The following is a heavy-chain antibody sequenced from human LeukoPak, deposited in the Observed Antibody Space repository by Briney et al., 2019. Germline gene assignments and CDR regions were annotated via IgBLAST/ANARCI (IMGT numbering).Heavy chain of an antibody. CDR3: ATYTQHFGAPGGTDY. CDR1: GFTFRDYW. V-gene: IGHV3-7*01. D-gene: IGHD2-15*01. CDR2: IDKDGSEK. J-gene: IGHJ4*02. Sequence: GGSLRLSCAVSGFTFRDYWMRWVRQAPGKGLEWVASIDKDGSEKRYVDSVKGRFTISRDNAKNSVDLQMTSLGAEDTAVYYCATYTQHFGAPGGTDYWGLGTLVTVSS.